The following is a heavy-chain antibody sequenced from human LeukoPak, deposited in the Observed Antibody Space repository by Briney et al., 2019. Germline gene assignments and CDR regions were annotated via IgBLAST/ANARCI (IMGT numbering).Heavy chain of an antibody. CDR3: ARHYPGGDYFIGD. CDR2: IYPDDSDT. CDR1: GYSFTSYW. D-gene: IGHD4-17*01. Sequence: GESLKISCKVSGYSFTSYWIGWVRQMPGKGLEWVGIIYPDDSDTRYSPSVQDQVTISADKSISTTYLQWSSLKASDTAMYYCARHYPGGDYFIGDWGQGTLVTVSS. J-gene: IGHJ4*02. V-gene: IGHV5-51*01.